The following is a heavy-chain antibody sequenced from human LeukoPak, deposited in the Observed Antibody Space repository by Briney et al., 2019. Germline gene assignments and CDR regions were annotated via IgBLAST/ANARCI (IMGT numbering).Heavy chain of an antibody. Sequence: SVKVSCKASGGTFSSYAISWVRQAPGQGLEWMGRIIPIFGIANYAQKFQVRVTITADKSTSTAYMELSSLRSEDTAVYYCARSGTGSHSNWFDPWGQGTLVTVSS. CDR1: GGTFSSYA. J-gene: IGHJ5*02. V-gene: IGHV1-69*04. D-gene: IGHD3-10*01. CDR2: IIPIFGIA. CDR3: ARSGTGSHSNWFDP.